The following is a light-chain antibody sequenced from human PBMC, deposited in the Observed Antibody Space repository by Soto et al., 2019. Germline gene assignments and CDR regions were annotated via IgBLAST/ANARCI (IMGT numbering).Light chain of an antibody. J-gene: IGLJ3*02. Sequence: QSVLTQPPSASGTPGQRVTISCSGSSSNIGSNTVNWYQQIPGTAPKLLIYSNNQRPSGVPDRFSGSKSGTSASLAISGLQSEDEADYYCAAWDDSLNGFWVFGGGTKLTV. V-gene: IGLV1-44*01. CDR1: SSNIGSNT. CDR2: SNN. CDR3: AAWDDSLNGFWV.